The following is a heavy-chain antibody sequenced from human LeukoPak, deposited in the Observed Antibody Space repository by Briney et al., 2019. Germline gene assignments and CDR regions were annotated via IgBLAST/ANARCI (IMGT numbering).Heavy chain of an antibody. D-gene: IGHD5-18*01. V-gene: IGHV3-30*03. CDR2: ISYDGSNK. J-gene: IGHJ4*02. CDR1: GFTFSSYG. Sequence: GGSLRLSCAASGFTFSSYGMHWVRQAPGKGLEWVAIISYDGSNKYYADSVKGRFTISRDNSKNTLYLQMNSLRAEDTAVYYCAIPPEGYSYAPGYWGQGTLVTVSS. CDR3: AIPPEGYSYAPGY.